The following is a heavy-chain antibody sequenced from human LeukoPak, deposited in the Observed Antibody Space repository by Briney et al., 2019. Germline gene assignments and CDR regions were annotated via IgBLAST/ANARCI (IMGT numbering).Heavy chain of an antibody. J-gene: IGHJ3*02. D-gene: IGHD1-26*01. V-gene: IGHV3-21*01. CDR1: GFTFSSYS. Sequence: PGGSLRLSCAASGFTFSSYSMNWVRQAPGKGLEWVSSIGSSSSYIYYADSVKGRFTISRDNAKNSLYLQMNSLRAEDTAVYYCARDSGDAFDIWGQGTMVTVSS. CDR3: ARDSGDAFDI. CDR2: IGSSSSYI.